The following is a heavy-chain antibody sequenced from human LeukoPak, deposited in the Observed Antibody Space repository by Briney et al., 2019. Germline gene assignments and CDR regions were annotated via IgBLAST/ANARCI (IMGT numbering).Heavy chain of an antibody. CDR1: GGSISSYY. CDR2: IHTSGST. J-gene: IGHJ4*02. CDR3: ATLTIAVAGSLSGY. V-gene: IGHV4-4*07. D-gene: IGHD6-19*01. Sequence: SETLSLTCTVSGGSISSYYWSWIRQPAGKGLEWIGRIHTSGSTNYSPSLKSRVTMSVDTSKNQFSLKLSSVTAADTAVYYCATLTIAVAGSLSGYWGQGTLVTVSS.